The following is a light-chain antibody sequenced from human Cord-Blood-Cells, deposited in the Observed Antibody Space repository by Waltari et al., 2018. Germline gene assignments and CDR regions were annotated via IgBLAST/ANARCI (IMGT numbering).Light chain of an antibody. Sequence: QSALTQPASVSGSPGQSITISCTGTSSDVGGYNYVSWYQQHPGKAPKLMIYDVSKRPSGVSNRFSSSKSGHTASLTLSGLQAEGEADYYCSSYTSSNVVFGGGTKLTVL. CDR1: SSDVGGYNY. CDR3: SSYTSSNVV. J-gene: IGLJ2*01. V-gene: IGLV2-14*01. CDR2: DVS.